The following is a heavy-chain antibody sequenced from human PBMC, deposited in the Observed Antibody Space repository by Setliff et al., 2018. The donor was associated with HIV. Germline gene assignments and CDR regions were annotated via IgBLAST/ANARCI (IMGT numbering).Heavy chain of an antibody. D-gene: IGHD1-26*01. Sequence: TSETLSLTCAVYNGSFSAYYWAWIRQPPGKGLEWIGEINHGGSATYNPSLTGRVGISVDTSKNQFSLKMIAVTAADAAGYYCALLEVPLIVGTPPPIWGQGTLVTVSS. V-gene: IGHV4-34*01. CDR3: ALLEVPLIVGTPPPI. J-gene: IGHJ4*02. CDR1: NGSFSAYY. CDR2: INHGGSA.